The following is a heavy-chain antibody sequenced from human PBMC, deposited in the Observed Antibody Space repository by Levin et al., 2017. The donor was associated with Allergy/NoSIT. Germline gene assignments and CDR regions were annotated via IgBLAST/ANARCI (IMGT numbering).Heavy chain of an antibody. CDR2: ISYDGSNK. CDR1: GFTFSSYA. V-gene: IGHV3-30-3*01. J-gene: IGHJ6*02. D-gene: IGHD6-13*01. CDR3: ARDPSGHSSSWYYYYYYGMDV. Sequence: GGSLRLSCAASGFTFSSYAMHWVRQAPGKGLEWVAVISYDGSNKYYADSVKGRFTISRDNSKNTLYLQMNSLRAEDTAVYYCARDPSGHSSSWYYYYYYGMDVWGQGTTVTVSS.